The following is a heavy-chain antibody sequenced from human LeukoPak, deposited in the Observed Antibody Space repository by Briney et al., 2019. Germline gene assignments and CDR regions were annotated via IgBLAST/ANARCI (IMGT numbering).Heavy chain of an antibody. CDR1: GDSVSSNSAA. J-gene: IGHJ6*02. CDR2: TYYRSKWYN. D-gene: IGHD6-13*01. Sequence: PSQTLSLTCAISGDSVSSNSAAWNWIRQSPSRGLEWLGRTYYRSKWYNDYAVSVKSRITINPDTSKNQFYLQLNSVTPEDTAVYYCARVNSSSWYAPWAYYGMDVWGQGTTVTVSS. CDR3: ARVNSSSWYAPWAYYGMDV. V-gene: IGHV6-1*01.